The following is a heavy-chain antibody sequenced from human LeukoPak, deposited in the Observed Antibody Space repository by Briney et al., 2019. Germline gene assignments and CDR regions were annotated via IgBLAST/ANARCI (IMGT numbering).Heavy chain of an antibody. CDR2: ISGSGGST. D-gene: IGHD3-22*01. CDR1: GFTFSSYA. CDR3: VKRDYYDTTTFSPLFQH. V-gene: IGHV3-23*01. Sequence: PGGSLRLSCAASGFTFSSYAMSWVRQAPGKGLEWVSAISGSGGSTYYADSVKGRFTISRDNSKNTLYLQMSDLRAEDTAVYYCVKRDYYDTTTFSPLFQHWGQGTLVTVSS. J-gene: IGHJ1*01.